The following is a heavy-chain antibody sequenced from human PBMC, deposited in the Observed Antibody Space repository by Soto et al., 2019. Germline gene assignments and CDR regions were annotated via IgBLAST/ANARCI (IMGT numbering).Heavy chain of an antibody. Sequence: SETLSLTCTVSGGSISSSSYYWGWIRQPPGKGLEWIGSIYYSGSTYYNPSLKSRVTISVDTSKNQFSLKLSSVTAADTAVYYCARHDLGSSGYYSYNWFDPWGQGTLVTVS. CDR1: GGSISSSSYY. CDR3: ARHDLGSSGYYSYNWFDP. V-gene: IGHV4-39*01. J-gene: IGHJ5*02. CDR2: IYYSGST. D-gene: IGHD3-22*01.